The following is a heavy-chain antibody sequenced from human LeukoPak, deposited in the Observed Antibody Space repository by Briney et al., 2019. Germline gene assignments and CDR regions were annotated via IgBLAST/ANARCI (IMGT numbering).Heavy chain of an antibody. D-gene: IGHD6-13*01. CDR3: ASSSSWLFLNAEVNGMDV. Sequence: GGSLRPSCAASGFTFSSYGMHWVRQAPGKGLEWVAVIWYDGSNKYYADSVKGRFTISRDNSKNTLYLQMNSLRAEDTAVYYCASSSSWLFLNAEVNGMDVWGKGTTVTVSS. CDR2: IWYDGSNK. J-gene: IGHJ6*04. CDR1: GFTFSSYG. V-gene: IGHV3-33*01.